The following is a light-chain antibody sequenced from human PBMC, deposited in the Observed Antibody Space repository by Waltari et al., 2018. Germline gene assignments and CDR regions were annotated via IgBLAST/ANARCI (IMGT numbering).Light chain of an antibody. CDR1: QSVSSSY. CDR3: QQYGSSPQGLT. CDR2: GAS. Sequence: EIVLTQSPGTLSLSPGERATLSCRASQSVSSSYLAWYQQKPGQAPRLLIYGASSRATSIPDRFSGSGSGTDFTLTISRLEPEDFAVYYCQQYGSSPQGLTFGGGTKVEIK. J-gene: IGKJ4*01. V-gene: IGKV3-20*01.